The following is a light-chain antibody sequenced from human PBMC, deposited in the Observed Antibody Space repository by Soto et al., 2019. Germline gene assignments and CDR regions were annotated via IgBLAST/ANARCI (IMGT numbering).Light chain of an antibody. J-gene: IGLJ1*01. CDR2: EVT. Sequence: QSVLTQPPPTEGSPGQSVTISCTGTSSDVGGYDYVSWYQQHPGKAPKLMIYEVTIRPSGVSDRFSGSKSGNTAALTVSGLQAEDEADYYCSSYTGGNPSYVFGTGTKVIGL. V-gene: IGLV2-8*01. CDR1: SSDVGGYDY. CDR3: SSYTGGNPSYV.